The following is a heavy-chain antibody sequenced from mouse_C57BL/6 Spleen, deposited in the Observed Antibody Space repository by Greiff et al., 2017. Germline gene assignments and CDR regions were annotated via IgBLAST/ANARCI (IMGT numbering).Heavy chain of an antibody. J-gene: IGHJ4*01. V-gene: IGHV3-6*01. Sequence: EVQLQESGPGLVKPSQSLSLTCSVTGYSITSGYYWNWIRQFPGNKLEWMGYLSYDGSNNYNPSLKNRISITRDTSKNQFFLKLNSVTTEDTATYYCARKWATVVATDYAMDDWGQGTSVTVSS. D-gene: IGHD1-1*01. CDR3: ARKWATVVATDYAMDD. CDR2: LSYDGSN. CDR1: GYSITSGYY.